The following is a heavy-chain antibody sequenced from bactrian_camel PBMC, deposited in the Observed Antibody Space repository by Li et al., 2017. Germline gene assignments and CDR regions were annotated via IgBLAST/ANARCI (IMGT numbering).Heavy chain of an antibody. Sequence: VQLVESGGGSALAGGSVRLSCAASGYTFNTYSWFRQAPGKEREGVAAISSDGRKTYAGSLEGRFTIFKDSAHNILYLQMNSLKLEDTAVYYCVAGFLLPGVCGRGDWLGGTYMYSGQGTQVTVS. CDR3: VAGFLLPGVCGRGDWLGGTYMY. CDR2: ISSDGRK. CDR1: GYTFNTY. J-gene: IGHJ4*01. D-gene: IGHD3*01. V-gene: IGHV3S67*01.